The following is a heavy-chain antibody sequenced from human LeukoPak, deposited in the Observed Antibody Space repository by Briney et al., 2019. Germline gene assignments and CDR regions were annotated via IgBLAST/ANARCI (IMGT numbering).Heavy chain of an antibody. J-gene: IGHJ4*02. Sequence: GGSLRLSCAVSGFTVSGNSMNWVRQAPGKGLEWVSVIYSGGSTYYTDSVKGRFTISRDNSKNTLYLQMNSLRAEDTAVYYCARDDGGYGPFDYWGQGTLVTVSS. CDR1: GFTVSGNS. D-gene: IGHD5-12*01. V-gene: IGHV3-53*01. CDR2: IYSGGST. CDR3: ARDDGGYGPFDY.